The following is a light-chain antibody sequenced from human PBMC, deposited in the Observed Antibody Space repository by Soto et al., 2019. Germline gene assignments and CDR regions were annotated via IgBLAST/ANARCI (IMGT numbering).Light chain of an antibody. CDR1: NIGSKS. V-gene: IGLV3-21*02. Sequence: SYELTQPPSVSVAPGQTATITCAGANIGSKSVHWYHQKPGQAPVLVVYDDSDRPAGIPERISGSNSGDTATLTISRVEAGDEADYYFQVWDRSSEHMVFGGWTQLTVL. CDR3: QVWDRSSEHMV. J-gene: IGLJ2*01. CDR2: DDS.